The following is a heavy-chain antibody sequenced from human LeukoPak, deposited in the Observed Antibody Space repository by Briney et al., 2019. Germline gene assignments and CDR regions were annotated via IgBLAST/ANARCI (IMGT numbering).Heavy chain of an antibody. V-gene: IGHV1-69*13. Sequence: ASVKVSCKASGGTFSSYAISWVRQAPGQGLEWMGGIIPIFGTANYAQKFQGRVTITADESTSIAYMELSSLRSEDTAVYYCARDRCSSTSCPYRSNYYYYGMDVWGKGTTVTVSS. D-gene: IGHD2-2*01. J-gene: IGHJ6*04. CDR3: ARDRCSSTSCPYRSNYYYYGMDV. CDR2: IIPIFGTA. CDR1: GGTFSSYA.